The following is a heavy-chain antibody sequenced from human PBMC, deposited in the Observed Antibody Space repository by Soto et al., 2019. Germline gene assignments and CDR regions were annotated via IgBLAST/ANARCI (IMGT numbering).Heavy chain of an antibody. CDR2: IYYSGST. D-gene: IGHD3-10*01. CDR3: ARRSAQYYYGSGIKRPGYYYYMDV. Sequence: SETLSLTCTVSGGSISSYYWSWIRQPPGKGLEWIGYIYYSGSTNYNPSHKSRVTISVDTSKNQFSLKLSSVTAADTAVYYCARRSAQYYYGSGIKRPGYYYYMDVWGKGTTVTVSS. J-gene: IGHJ6*03. CDR1: GGSISSYY. V-gene: IGHV4-59*08.